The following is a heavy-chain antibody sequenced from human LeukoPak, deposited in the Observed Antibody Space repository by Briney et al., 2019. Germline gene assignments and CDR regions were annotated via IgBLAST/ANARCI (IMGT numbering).Heavy chain of an antibody. V-gene: IGHV4-4*02. J-gene: IGHJ4*02. CDR2: INHSGST. D-gene: IGHD6-13*01. CDR3: ASEIAAAASSIDY. CDR1: GGSISSSNW. Sequence: SGTLSLTCAVSGGSISSSNWWSWVRQPPGKGLEWIGEINHSGSTNYNPSLKSRVTISVDTSKNQFSLKLSSVTAADTAVYYCASEIAAAASSIDYWGQGTLVTVSS.